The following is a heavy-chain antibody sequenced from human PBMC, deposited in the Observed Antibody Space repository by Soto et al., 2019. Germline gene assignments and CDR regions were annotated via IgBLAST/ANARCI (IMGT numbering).Heavy chain of an antibody. CDR1: GFTFSSYG. CDR2: IWYDGSNK. CDR3: ARDGIVVVTAIRVDYYYYGMDV. J-gene: IGHJ6*02. Sequence: GGSLRLSCAASGFTFSSYGMHWVRQAPGKGLEWVAVIWYDGSNKYYADSVKGRFTISRDNSKNTLYLQMNSLRAEDTAVYYCARDGIVVVTAIRVDYYYYGMDVWGQGTTVTVSS. V-gene: IGHV3-33*01. D-gene: IGHD2-21*02.